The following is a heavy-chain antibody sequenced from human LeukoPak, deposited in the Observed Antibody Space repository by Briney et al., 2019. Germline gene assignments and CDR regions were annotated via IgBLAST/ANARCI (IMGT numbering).Heavy chain of an antibody. CDR2: INPNSGGI. CDR3: AREGREFGPHKLAGFDY. Sequence: ASVKVSCKASGYTFTAYYIHWVRQAPGQGLEWMGWINPNSGGINYAQKFQGRVTMTRDTSISTAYMELSGLRSDDTAIFYCAREGREFGPHKLAGFDYWGQGTLVTVSS. V-gene: IGHV1-2*02. D-gene: IGHD3-10*01. J-gene: IGHJ4*02. CDR1: GYTFTAYY.